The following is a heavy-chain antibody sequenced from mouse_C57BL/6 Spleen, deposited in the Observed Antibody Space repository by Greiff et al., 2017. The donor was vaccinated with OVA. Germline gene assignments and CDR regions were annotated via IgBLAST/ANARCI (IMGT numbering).Heavy chain of an antibody. CDR3: TRSCYSNYVYFDY. CDR1: GYTFTDYE. V-gene: IGHV1-15*01. J-gene: IGHJ2*01. CDR2: IDPETGGT. Sequence: VQLQQSGAELVRPGASVTLSCKASGYTFTDYEMHWVKQTPVHGLEWIGAIDPETGGTAYNQKFKGKAILTADKSSSTAYMELRSLTSEDSAVYYCTRSCYSNYVYFDYWGQGTTLTVSS. D-gene: IGHD2-5*01.